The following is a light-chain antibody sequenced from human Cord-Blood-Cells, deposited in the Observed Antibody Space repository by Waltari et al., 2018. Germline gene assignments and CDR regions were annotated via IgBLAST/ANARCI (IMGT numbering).Light chain of an antibody. Sequence: QSALTQPASVSGSPGQSITISCTGTSSDGGGYNYVSWYQQHPGNAPKLMIYDVSNRPSGVSNRFSGSKSGNTASLTISGLQAEDEADYYCSSYTISSHVVFGGGTKLTVL. CDR1: SSDGGGYNY. V-gene: IGLV2-14*01. J-gene: IGLJ2*01. CDR2: DVS. CDR3: SSYTISSHVV.